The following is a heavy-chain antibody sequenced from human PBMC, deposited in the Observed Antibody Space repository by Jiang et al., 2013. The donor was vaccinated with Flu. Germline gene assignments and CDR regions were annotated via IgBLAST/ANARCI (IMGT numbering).Heavy chain of an antibody. Sequence: KPTQTLTLTCSFSGFSLTSPGMCVSWIRQPPGKALEWLAFIDWDDDKYYSPSLQTRLTISKDTSKHQVVLTMTNMDPVDTATYFCARTLGGLTSVSKVYFDYWGQGXLVTVSS. CDR1: GFSLTSPGMC. J-gene: IGHJ4*02. D-gene: IGHD3-9*01. CDR2: IDWDDDK. V-gene: IGHV2-70*13. CDR3: ARTLGGLTSVSKVYFDY.